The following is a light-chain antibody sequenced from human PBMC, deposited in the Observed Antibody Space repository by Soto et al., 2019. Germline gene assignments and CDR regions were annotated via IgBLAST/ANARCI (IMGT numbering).Light chain of an antibody. J-gene: IGKJ5*01. Sequence: DIHVTQSPSSVSASEGDRVTITCRASQSISSYLNWYQQKPGKAPKVLIYAASSLQSGVPSRFSGSGSGTDFTLTISSLQPEDFATYYCQQSYSTRITFGQGTRLEIK. CDR1: QSISSY. V-gene: IGKV1-39*01. CDR3: QQSYSTRIT. CDR2: AAS.